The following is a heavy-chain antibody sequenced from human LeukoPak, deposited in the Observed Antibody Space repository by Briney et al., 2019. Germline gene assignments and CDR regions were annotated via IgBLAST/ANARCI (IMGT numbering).Heavy chain of an antibody. D-gene: IGHD3-16*02. CDR1: GGSISSSSYY. CDR3: ARVALSYGGAFDI. Sequence: PSETLSLTCTVSGGSISSSSYYWGWIRQPPGKGLEWIGTIYYSGTTYYNPSLKSRVTISVDTSKSQFSLKLSSVTAADTAVYYRARVALSYGGAFDIWGQGTMVIVSS. J-gene: IGHJ3*02. CDR2: IYYSGTT. V-gene: IGHV4-39*07.